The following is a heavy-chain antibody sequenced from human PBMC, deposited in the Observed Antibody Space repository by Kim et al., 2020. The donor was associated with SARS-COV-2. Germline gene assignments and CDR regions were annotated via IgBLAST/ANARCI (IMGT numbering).Heavy chain of an antibody. CDR2: ISYDGSNK. J-gene: IGHJ6*02. V-gene: IGHV3-30-3*01. D-gene: IGHD3-10*01. Sequence: GGSLRLSCAASGFTFSSCAMHWVRQAPGKGLEWVAVISYDGSNKNYADSVKGRFTISIDNSKNTLYLQMNSLRAEDTALYYCARDPCSRLRGVTYSYYGMDVWGQGTTVTVSS. CDR3: ARDPCSRLRGVTYSYYGMDV. CDR1: GFTFSSCA.